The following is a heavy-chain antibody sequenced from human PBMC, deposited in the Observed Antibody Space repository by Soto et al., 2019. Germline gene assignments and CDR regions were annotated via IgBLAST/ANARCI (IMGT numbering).Heavy chain of an antibody. V-gene: IGHV1-8*01. CDR3: ARSRGGTGVHFDF. D-gene: IGHD7-27*01. Sequence: GKVSCKASGYTFTNYDINWVRQATGQGPEWMGWMNPDSGDTGYVPTFQGRVTMTRSTSISTAYLELSDLRSEDTAVYYCARSRGGTGVHFDFWGQGTQVTVSS. CDR2: MNPDSGDT. CDR1: GYTFTNYD. J-gene: IGHJ4*02.